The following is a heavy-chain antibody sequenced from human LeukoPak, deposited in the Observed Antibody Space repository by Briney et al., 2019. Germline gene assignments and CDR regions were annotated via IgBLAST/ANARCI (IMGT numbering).Heavy chain of an antibody. J-gene: IGHJ4*02. V-gene: IGHV3-48*02. CDR2: ISSSSDAI. D-gene: IGHD5-12*01. CDR3: ARAMRSGYDY. Sequence: GGSLRLSCAASGFTFSNYGMNWVRQAPGKRLEWVSYISSSSDAIYYADSVKGRFTISRDNAENSLYLQLNSLRDEDTAVYYCARAMRSGYDYWGQGTLVTVSS. CDR1: GFTFSNYG.